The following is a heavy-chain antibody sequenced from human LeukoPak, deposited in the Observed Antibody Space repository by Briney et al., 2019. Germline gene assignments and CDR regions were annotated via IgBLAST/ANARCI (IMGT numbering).Heavy chain of an antibody. V-gene: IGHV3-23*01. CDR3: AKDDRWLQFCC. D-gene: IGHD5-24*01. J-gene: IGHJ4*02. CDR2: ISGSGGST. Sequence: GGSLRLSCAASGFTFSSYGMSWVRQAPGKGLEWVSGISGSGGSTYYADSVKGRFTTSRDNSKNTLYLQMNSLRAEDTAVYYCAKDDRWLQFCCWGQGTLVTVSA. CDR1: GFTFSSYG.